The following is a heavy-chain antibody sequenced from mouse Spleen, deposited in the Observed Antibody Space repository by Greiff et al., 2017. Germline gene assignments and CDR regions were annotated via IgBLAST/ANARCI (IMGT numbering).Heavy chain of an antibody. J-gene: IGHJ2*01. CDR3: TRQGSSYGFDY. CDR2: IRNKANNHAT. D-gene: IGHD2-12*01. V-gene: IGHV6-6*01. CDR1: GFTFSDAW. Sequence: EVKVEESGGGLVQPGGSMKLSCAASGFTFSDAWMDWVRQSPEKGLEWVAEIRNKANNHATYYAESVKGRFTISRDDSKSSVYLQMNSLRAEDTGIYYCTRQGSSYGFDYWGQGTTLTVSS.